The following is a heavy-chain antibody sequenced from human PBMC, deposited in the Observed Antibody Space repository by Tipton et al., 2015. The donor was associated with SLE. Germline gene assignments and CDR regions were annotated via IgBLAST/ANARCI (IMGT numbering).Heavy chain of an antibody. CDR1: GGSISSSSYY. CDR2: VYYSGNT. D-gene: IGHD3-3*01. J-gene: IGHJ4*02. CDR3: ASHNPTIGSGYYFFDY. V-gene: IGHV4-39*01. Sequence: TLSLTCTVSGGSISSSSYYWGWIRQPPGKGLEWIGSVYYSGNTYYNPSLKSRVTISVDTSKNQFSLKLSSVTAADTAVYYCASHNPTIGSGYYFFDYWGQGTLVTVSS.